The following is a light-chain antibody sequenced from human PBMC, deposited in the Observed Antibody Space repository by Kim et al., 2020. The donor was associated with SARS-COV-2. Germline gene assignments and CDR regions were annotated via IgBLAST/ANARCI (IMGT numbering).Light chain of an antibody. J-gene: IGLJ3*02. V-gene: IGLV3-1*01. Sequence: SVSPGQKARITCSGNKLWDNYVSWYQQRPGQSPVVVIYQDSNRPSEIPERFSGSNSGNTATLTISGTQAMDEADYFCQAWDSGTAVFGGGTQLTVL. CDR2: QDS. CDR3: QAWDSGTAV. CDR1: KLWDNY.